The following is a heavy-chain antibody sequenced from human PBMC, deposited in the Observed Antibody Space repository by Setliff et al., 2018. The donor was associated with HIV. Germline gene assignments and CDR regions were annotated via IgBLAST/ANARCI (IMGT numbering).Heavy chain of an antibody. CDR2: IYHSGNT. CDR3: ASLPSYGDFGYYFDY. D-gene: IGHD4-17*01. V-gene: IGHV4-38-2*02. Sequence: SETLSLTCTVSGYSISSDYYWGWIRQPPGKGLEWIGSIYHSGNTYYMPSLQSRVTISVDTSKNQFSLKVSSLTAADTAVYYCASLPSYGDFGYYFDYWGQGTLVTVPQ. CDR1: GYSISSDYY. J-gene: IGHJ4*02.